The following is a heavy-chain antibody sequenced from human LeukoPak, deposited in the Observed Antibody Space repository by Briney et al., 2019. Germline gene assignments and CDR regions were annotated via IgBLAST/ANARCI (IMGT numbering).Heavy chain of an antibody. V-gene: IGHV4-39*07. J-gene: IGHJ6*03. CDR2: IYYSGST. CDR1: GGSISSSSYY. Sequence: SETLSLTCTVSGGSISSSSYYWGWIRQPPGKGLEWIGSIYYSGSTYYNPSLKSRVTISVDTSKNQFSLKLSSVTAADTAVYYCARATRSRLRFLEWLKDYYYYMDVWGKGTTVTISS. D-gene: IGHD3-3*01. CDR3: ARATRSRLRFLEWLKDYYYYMDV.